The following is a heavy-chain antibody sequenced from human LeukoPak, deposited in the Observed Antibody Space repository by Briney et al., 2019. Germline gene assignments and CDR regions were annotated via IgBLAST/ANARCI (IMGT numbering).Heavy chain of an antibody. J-gene: IGHJ6*03. D-gene: IGHD1-1*01. CDR2: ISGSGTNT. CDR3: ARDANAAGNYYIVG. V-gene: IGHV3-23*01. CDR1: GFTFSHYA. Sequence: GGSLRLSCEVSGFTFSHYAIYWVRQAPGKGLEWVSTISGSGTNTYYADSLKGRFAISRDDSKNTVFLQMNSLRADDTALYYCARDANAAGNYYIVGWGKGTIVTVSS.